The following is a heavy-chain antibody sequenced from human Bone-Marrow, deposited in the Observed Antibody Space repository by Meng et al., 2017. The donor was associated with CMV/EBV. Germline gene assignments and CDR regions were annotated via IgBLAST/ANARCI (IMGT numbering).Heavy chain of an antibody. V-gene: IGHV3-74*03. Sequence: EVQLVESGGGLVRPGGSLSLSCADSGFTFSDYWMHWVRQAPGEGPVWVSRINTGGTFTSYAESVRGRFTISRDNSKNTLYLQMNDLRAGDSGVYYCVRDLVGNRDSWGHGTLVTVSS. D-gene: IGHD1-14*01. CDR2: INTGGTFT. J-gene: IGHJ5*01. CDR3: VRDLVGNRDS. CDR1: GFTFSDYW.